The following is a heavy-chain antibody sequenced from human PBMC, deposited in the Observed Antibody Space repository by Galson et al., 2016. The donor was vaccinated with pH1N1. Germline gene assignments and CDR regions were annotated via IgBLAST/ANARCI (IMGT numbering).Heavy chain of an antibody. CDR3: AKTVGSTLGH. Sequence: SLRLSCATSGFTFSSNAMSWVRQAPGKELEWISTISNDALTTYYADSVKGRFTISRDNSKKTAYLQMNTLSAADTAVYYCAKTVGSTLGHWGQGTLVTVSS. CDR1: GFTFSSNA. V-gene: IGHV3-23*01. D-gene: IGHD2-15*01. J-gene: IGHJ4*02. CDR2: ISNDALTT.